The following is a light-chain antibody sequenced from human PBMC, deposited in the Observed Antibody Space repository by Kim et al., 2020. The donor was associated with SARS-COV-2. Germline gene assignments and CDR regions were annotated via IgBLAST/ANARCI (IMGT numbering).Light chain of an antibody. Sequence: QSALTQPPSVSGSPGQSVTISCTGTSSDVGSYNRVSWYQQTPGTAPKLMIYEVSNRASGVPDRFSGSKSGNTASLTISGLQAEDEADYYFSSYTSSSTYVFGTGTKVTVL. CDR3: SSYTSSSTYV. V-gene: IGLV2-18*02. CDR2: EVS. CDR1: SSDVGSYNR. J-gene: IGLJ1*01.